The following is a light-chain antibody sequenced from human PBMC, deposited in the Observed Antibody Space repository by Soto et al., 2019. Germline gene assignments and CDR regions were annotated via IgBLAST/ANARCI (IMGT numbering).Light chain of an antibody. CDR1: SSDVGGFNY. CDR2: EVT. J-gene: IGLJ2*01. CDR3: SSYTNINTPVV. Sequence: QSALTQPASVSGSPGQSITISCTGTSSDVGGFNYVSWYQQHPGKAPKLIIYEVTNRPSGVSNRFSGSKSGNTASLTVSGLQAEDEAYYYCSSYTNINTPVVFGGGTKLTVL. V-gene: IGLV2-14*01.